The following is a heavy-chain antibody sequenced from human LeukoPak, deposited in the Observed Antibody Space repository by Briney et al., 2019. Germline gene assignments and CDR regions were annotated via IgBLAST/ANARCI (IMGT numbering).Heavy chain of an antibody. Sequence: SETLSLTCTVSDGSISGYFWSWIRQPPGKGLEWIGYIYYSGSTYYNPSLKSRVTISVDTSKNQFSLKLSSVTAADTAVYYCASQMIHDFWSGYYTDYWGQGTLVTVSS. CDR2: IYYSGST. V-gene: IGHV4-30-4*02. J-gene: IGHJ4*02. D-gene: IGHD3-3*01. CDR1: DGSISGYF. CDR3: ASQMIHDFWSGYYTDY.